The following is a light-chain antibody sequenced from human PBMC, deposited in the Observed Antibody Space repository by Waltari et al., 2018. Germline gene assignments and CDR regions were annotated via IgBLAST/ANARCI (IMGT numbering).Light chain of an antibody. CDR2: DVS. J-gene: IGLJ2*01. CDR3: CSFAAGNTVI. V-gene: IGLV2-11*01. Sequence: QSALTQPRSVSGSPGQSVTISCTGTSSAVGGYNSVAWYQQDPGKAPKLLLFDVSERPSGVSDRFSGSKSGNTASLTISGLQAEDEADYHCCSFAAGNTVIFGGGTKLTVV. CDR1: SSAVGGYNS.